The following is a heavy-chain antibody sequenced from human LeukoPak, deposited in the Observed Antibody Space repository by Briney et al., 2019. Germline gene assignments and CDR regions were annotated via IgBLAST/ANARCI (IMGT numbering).Heavy chain of an antibody. J-gene: IGHJ3*02. CDR1: GFTFSSYG. D-gene: IGHD1-26*01. CDR3: ARDLKEGEAFDI. Sequence: PGGSLRLSCAASGFTFSSYGMHWVRQAPGKGLEWVAVIWYDGSNKYYADSVKGRFTTSRDNSKNTLYLQMNSLRAEDTAVYYCARDLKEGEAFDIWGQGTMVTVSS. V-gene: IGHV3-33*01. CDR2: IWYDGSNK.